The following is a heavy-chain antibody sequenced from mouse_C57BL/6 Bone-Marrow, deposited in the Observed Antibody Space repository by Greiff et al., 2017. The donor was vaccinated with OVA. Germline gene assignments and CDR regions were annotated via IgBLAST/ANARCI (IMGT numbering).Heavy chain of an antibody. J-gene: IGHJ4*01. CDR3: ARELLRSYAMDY. V-gene: IGHV1-52*01. Sequence: QVQLQQPGAELVRPGSSVKLSCKASGYTFTSYWMHWVKQRPIQGLEWIGNIDPSDSETHYNQKFKDKATLTVDKSSSTAYMQLSSLTSEDSAVYYCARELLRSYAMDYWGQGTSVTVSS. CDR2: IDPSDSET. CDR1: GYTFTSYW. D-gene: IGHD1-1*01.